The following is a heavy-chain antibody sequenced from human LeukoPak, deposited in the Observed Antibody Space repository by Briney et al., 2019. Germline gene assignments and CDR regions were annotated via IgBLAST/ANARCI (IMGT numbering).Heavy chain of an antibody. CDR2: ILYDGSDK. CDR3: ARDWGYGSGTYYID. Sequence: PGGSLRLSCAASGFTFSSHTMHWVRQAPGKGLESVAVILYDGSDKYYADSVKGRFSISRDNSKNTLYLQMNGLRAEDTAVYYCARDWGYGSGTYYIDWGQGTLVTVSS. CDR1: GFTFSSHT. J-gene: IGHJ4*02. V-gene: IGHV3-30*04. D-gene: IGHD3-10*01.